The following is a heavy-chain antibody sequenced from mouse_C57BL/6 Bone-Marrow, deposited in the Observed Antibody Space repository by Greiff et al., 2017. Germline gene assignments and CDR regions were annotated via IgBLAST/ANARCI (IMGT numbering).Heavy chain of an antibody. CDR3: ARVAYGFYAMDY. V-gene: IGHV5-4*03. D-gene: IGHD2-2*01. Sequence: EVMLVESGGGLVKPGGSLKLSCAASGFTFSSYAMSWVRQTPETRLEWVATISDGGSYTYYPDNVKGRFTISRDNAKNNLYLQMIHLKSEDTAMYYCARVAYGFYAMDYWGQGTSVTVSS. CDR1: GFTFSSYA. J-gene: IGHJ4*01. CDR2: ISDGGSYT.